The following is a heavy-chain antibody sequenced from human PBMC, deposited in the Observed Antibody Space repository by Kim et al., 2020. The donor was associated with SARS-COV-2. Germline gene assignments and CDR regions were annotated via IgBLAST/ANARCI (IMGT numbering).Heavy chain of an antibody. CDR2: TYYRSKWYN. CDR1: GDSVSSNSAA. D-gene: IGHD6-19*01. V-gene: IGHV6-1*01. Sequence: SQTLSLTCAISGDSVSSNSAAWNWIRQSPSRGLEWLGRTYYRSKWYNDYAVSVKSRITINPDTSKNQFSLQLNSVTPEDTAVYYCARDFSQMQWLGTWYYYGMDVWGQGTTVTVSS. J-gene: IGHJ6*02. CDR3: ARDFSQMQWLGTWYYYGMDV.